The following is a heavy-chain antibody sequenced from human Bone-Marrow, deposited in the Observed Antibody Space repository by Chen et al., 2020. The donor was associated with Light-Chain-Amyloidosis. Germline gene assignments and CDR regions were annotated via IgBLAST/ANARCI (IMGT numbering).Heavy chain of an antibody. CDR3: ARHSEVWFVELFYWFDP. CDR2: IYYSGST. CDR1: GGSISSSSYY. V-gene: IGHV4-39*01. Sequence: QLQLQESGPGLVKPSETLSLTCTVSGGSISSSSYYWGWIRQPPGKGLEWIGSIYYSGSTYYNPSLKSRVTISVDTSKNQFSLKLSSVTAADTAVYYCARHSEVWFVELFYWFDPWGQGTLVTVSS. J-gene: IGHJ5*02. D-gene: IGHD3-10*01.